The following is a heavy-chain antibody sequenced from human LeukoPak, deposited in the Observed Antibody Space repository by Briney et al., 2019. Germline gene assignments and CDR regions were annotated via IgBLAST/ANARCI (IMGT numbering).Heavy chain of an antibody. V-gene: IGHV4-39*01. CDR2: IYYSGST. D-gene: IGHD4-17*01. CDR3: ARQTPTTDNWLDP. J-gene: IGHJ5*02. Sequence: SETLSLTCTVSGGSISSSSYYWGWIRQPPGKGLEWIGSIYYSGSTYYNPSLKSRVTISVDTSKNQFSLKLSSVTAADTAVYYCARQTPTTDNWLDPWGQGTLVTASS. CDR1: GGSISSSSYY.